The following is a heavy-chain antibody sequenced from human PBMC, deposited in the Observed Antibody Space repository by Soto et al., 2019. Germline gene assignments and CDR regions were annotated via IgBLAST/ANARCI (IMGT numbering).Heavy chain of an antibody. Sequence: SVKVSCKASGGTFSSYAISWVRQAPGQGLEWMGGIIPIFGTANYAQKFQGRVTITADESTSTAYMELSSLRSEDTAVYYCARIYDFWSDPYYYYGMDVWGQGTTVTVSS. J-gene: IGHJ6*02. CDR1: GGTFSSYA. CDR3: ARIYDFWSDPYYYYGMDV. V-gene: IGHV1-69*13. D-gene: IGHD3-3*01. CDR2: IIPIFGTA.